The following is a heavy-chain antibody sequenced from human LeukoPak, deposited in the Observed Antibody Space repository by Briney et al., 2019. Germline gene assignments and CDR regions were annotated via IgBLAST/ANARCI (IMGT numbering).Heavy chain of an antibody. CDR2: VYHSGST. D-gene: IGHD2-2*01. CDR1: GGSISSYY. V-gene: IGHV4-38-2*02. CDR3: ARDGLVVPKY. Sequence: PSETLSLTCTVSGGSISSYYWSWIRQPPGKGLEWIGSVYHSGSTYYSPSLESRVTISIDTSRNKFSLKLNSVTAADTAFYFCARDGLVVPKYWGQGILVTVSS. J-gene: IGHJ4*02.